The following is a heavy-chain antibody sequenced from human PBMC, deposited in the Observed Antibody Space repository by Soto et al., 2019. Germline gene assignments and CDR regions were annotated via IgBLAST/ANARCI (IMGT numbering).Heavy chain of an antibody. J-gene: IGHJ4*01. CDR1: GFTVSSYA. CDR3: TTDSYSTIIIVRFDY. Sequence: PWGSLRISFAACGFTVSSYAMSWVRQAPGKGLEWVSVISYDGGTTDYADPVKGRFAISRDDSNNMVYLQMNSLKIEDTAVYYCTTDSYSTIIIVRFDYWGHGTLVTVSS. V-gene: IGHV3-23*03. D-gene: IGHD3-22*01. CDR2: ISYDGGTT.